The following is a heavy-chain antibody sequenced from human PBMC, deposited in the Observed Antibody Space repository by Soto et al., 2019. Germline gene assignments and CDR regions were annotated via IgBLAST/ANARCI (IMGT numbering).Heavy chain of an antibody. CDR1: GFTVSNNY. CDR2: IYSGGST. CDR3: GRDPSSGWYDY. Sequence: GGSLRLSCAASGFTVSNNYMSWVRQAPGKGLEWVSLIYSGGSTYYADSVKGRFTISRDNSKNTLYLQMNSLRAEDTAVYYCGRDPSSGWYDYWGQGTLVTVSS. V-gene: IGHV3-66*01. D-gene: IGHD6-19*01. J-gene: IGHJ4*02.